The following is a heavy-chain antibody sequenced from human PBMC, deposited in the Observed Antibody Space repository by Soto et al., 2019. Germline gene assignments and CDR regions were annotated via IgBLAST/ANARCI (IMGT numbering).Heavy chain of an antibody. CDR1: GFTFSIYW. V-gene: IGHV3-74*01. D-gene: IGHD1-26*01. Sequence: EVQLVESGGGLVQPGGSLSLSYAASGFTFSIYWMHWVRQAPGKGPVWVSRIDNAGSSARYADSVKGRFTISRDNAKNTVYLQMNSLRAEDTAVYYCTRVGGSVSGMDVWGQGTTVTVSS. CDR3: TRVGGSVSGMDV. J-gene: IGHJ6*02. CDR2: IDNAGSSA.